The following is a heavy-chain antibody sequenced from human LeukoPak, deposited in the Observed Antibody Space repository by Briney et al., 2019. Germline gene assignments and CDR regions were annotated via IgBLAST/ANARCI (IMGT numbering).Heavy chain of an antibody. J-gene: IGHJ5*02. CDR3: AKDARQHIVVVAATVNWFDP. V-gene: IGHV3-23*01. CDR1: GFTFSSYA. Sequence: GGSLRISCAASGFTFSSYAMSWVRQAPGKGLDCVSAISGSGGSTYYADSVKGRFTISRDNSKNTLYLQMNSLRAEDTAVYYCAKDARQHIVVVAATVNWFDPWGQGTLVTVSS. D-gene: IGHD2-15*01. CDR2: ISGSGGST.